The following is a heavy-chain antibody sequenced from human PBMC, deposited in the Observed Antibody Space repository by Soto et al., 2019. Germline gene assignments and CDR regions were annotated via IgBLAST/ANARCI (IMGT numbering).Heavy chain of an antibody. Sequence: QVQLVQSGAEVKKPGASVKVSCKASGYTFTSYGISWVRQAPGQGLEWMGWISAYNGKTNYAQKLQGRVTMTTDTTTKTAYMGLRSRRSDATSVYECARAGPMEGAFDIWGQGTMVPVSS. CDR2: ISAYNGKT. CDR1: GYTFTSYG. CDR3: ARAGPMEGAFDI. V-gene: IGHV1-18*01. J-gene: IGHJ3*02. D-gene: IGHD3-10*01.